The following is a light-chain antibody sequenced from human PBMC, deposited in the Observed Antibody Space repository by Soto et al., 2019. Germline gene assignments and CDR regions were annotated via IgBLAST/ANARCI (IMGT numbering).Light chain of an antibody. J-gene: IGKJ1*01. CDR1: QSISSW. V-gene: IGKV1-5*01. Sequence: DIHMTQSPSTLSASVGDRVTITCRASQSISSWLAWYQQKPGKAPKLLIYDASSLESGVPSRFSGSGSGTEFTLTISSLQPDDFATYYSQQYNTYRTFGQGTKVDI. CDR2: DAS. CDR3: QQYNTYRT.